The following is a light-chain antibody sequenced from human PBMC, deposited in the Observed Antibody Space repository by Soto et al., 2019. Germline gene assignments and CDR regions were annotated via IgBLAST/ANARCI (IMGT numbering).Light chain of an antibody. CDR3: CAYAGSGPVV. J-gene: IGLJ3*02. CDR1: SNDVGRYNL. Sequence: QSALTQPASVSGSPEQSITISCTGTSNDVGRYNLVSWYQQHPGKAPKVMIYEATKRPSGVSNRFSGSKSGNTASLTISGLPAEDEADYYCCAYAGSGPVVFGGGTKVTVL. CDR2: EAT. V-gene: IGLV2-23*01.